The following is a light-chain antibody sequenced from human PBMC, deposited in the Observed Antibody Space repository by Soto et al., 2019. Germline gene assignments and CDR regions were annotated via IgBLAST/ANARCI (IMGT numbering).Light chain of an antibody. CDR3: QQYDSYSWT. CDR1: HSISSS. J-gene: IGKJ1*01. CDR2: DGS. Sequence: DIQMTQSPSTLPASVGDRVTITCRASHSISSSLSWYHQKPGKAPKLLIYDGSILESGVPPRFSGSGSGTEFTLTISSLQPDDFATYYCQQYDSYSWTFGQGTKVDIK. V-gene: IGKV1-5*01.